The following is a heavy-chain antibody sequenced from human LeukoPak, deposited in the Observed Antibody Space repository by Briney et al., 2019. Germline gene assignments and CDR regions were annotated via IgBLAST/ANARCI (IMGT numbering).Heavy chain of an antibody. CDR1: GYTFTGYY. D-gene: IGHD4-17*01. CDR2: INPNSGAT. CDR3: ARGGQTTVTTFKY. J-gene: IGHJ4*02. Sequence: GASVKVSCKTSGYTFTGYYMHWVRQAPGQGLEWIGWINPNSGATNYAQKFQGRVTMTRDTSINTAYMELRWLRSDDTAVYYCARGGQTTVTTFKYWGQGTLVTVSS. V-gene: IGHV1-2*02.